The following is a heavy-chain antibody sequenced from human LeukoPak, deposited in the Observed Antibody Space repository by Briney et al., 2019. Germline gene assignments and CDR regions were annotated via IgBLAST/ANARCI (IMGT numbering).Heavy chain of an antibody. CDR3: ARVGRDCSDTSCYWADWFDP. Sequence: ASVKVSCKASGYTFSSYGITWVREAPGQGPEWMGWISGSTGSTHYAQTVQGRVTMTTDTYTGTAYMELRSLRSDDTAVYYCARVGRDCSDTSCYWADWFDPWGQGTLVIVSS. CDR2: ISGSTGST. D-gene: IGHD2-2*01. CDR1: GYTFSSYG. J-gene: IGHJ5*02. V-gene: IGHV1-18*01.